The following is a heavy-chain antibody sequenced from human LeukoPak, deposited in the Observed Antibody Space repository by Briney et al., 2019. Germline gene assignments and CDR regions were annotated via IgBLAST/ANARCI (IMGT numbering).Heavy chain of an antibody. J-gene: IGHJ3*02. V-gene: IGHV5-10-1*01. CDR1: VYLFTSYL. D-gene: IGHD6-13*01. CDR3: ARRGVYSSSSHDAFDI. Sequence: GASLGISCKGCVYLFTSYLISWVRQLPEKVRERMGRIDPSDSYTNYSPSFQGHVTISADKSISTAYLQWSSLKASDTAMYYCARRGVYSSSSHDAFDIWGQGTMVTVSS. CDR2: IDPSDSYT.